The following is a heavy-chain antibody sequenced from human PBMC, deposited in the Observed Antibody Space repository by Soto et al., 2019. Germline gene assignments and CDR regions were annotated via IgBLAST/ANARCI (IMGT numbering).Heavy chain of an antibody. CDR1: VYSFTSHD. J-gene: IGHJ5*02. V-gene: IGHV1-8*01. D-gene: IGHD4-4*01. CDR3: ARGAYNDYSHWFDP. CDR2: MNPNSGNE. Sequence: SVKVSCKSTVYSFTSHDINWLRQAAGQGLEWMGWMNPNSGNEVYAQKFQGRVTMTRNTSITTAYIEVTSLKSEDTAVYFCARGAYNDYSHWFDPWGQGTLVTVSS.